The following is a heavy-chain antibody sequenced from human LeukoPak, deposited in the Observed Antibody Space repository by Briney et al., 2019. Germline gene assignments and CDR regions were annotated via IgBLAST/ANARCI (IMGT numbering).Heavy chain of an antibody. V-gene: IGHV4-61*01. D-gene: IGHD2-15*01. CDR2: IYYSGST. J-gene: IGHJ4*02. CDR3: ARDLVGVGPHTPHFDY. Sequence: PSETLSLTCTVSGGSVSSGSYYWSWLRQPPGKGLEWIGYIYYSGSTNYNPSLKSRVTISVDTSKNQFSLKLSSVTAADTAVYYCARDLVGVGPHTPHFDYWGQGTLVTVSS. CDR1: GGSVSSGSYY.